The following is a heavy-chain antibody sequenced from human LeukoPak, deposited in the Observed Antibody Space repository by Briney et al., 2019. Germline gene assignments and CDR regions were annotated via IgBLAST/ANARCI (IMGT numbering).Heavy chain of an antibody. CDR1: GYTFTSYY. CDR3: ALGDAVTHYYYYMDV. J-gene: IGHJ6*03. CDR2: INPSGGST. V-gene: IGHV1-46*01. Sequence: GASVKVSCKASGYTFTSYYMHWVRQAPGQGLEWMGIINPSGGSTSYAQKCQGRVTMTRDTSTSTVYMELSSLRSEDTAVYYCALGDAVTHYYYYMDVWGKGTTVTVSS. D-gene: IGHD3-16*01.